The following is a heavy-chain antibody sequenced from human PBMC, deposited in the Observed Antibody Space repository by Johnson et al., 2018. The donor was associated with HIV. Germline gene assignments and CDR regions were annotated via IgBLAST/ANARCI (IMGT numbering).Heavy chain of an antibody. J-gene: IGHJ3*01. CDR3: AKRGGYCSGGACPHVFDV. CDR1: GFTFRSYA. CDR2: ISYDGSNK. V-gene: IGHV3-30*04. D-gene: IGHD2-15*01. Sequence: QVQLVESGGGVVQPGRSLRLSCAASGFTFRSYAMHWVRQAPGKGLEWVAVISYDGSNKYYADSVKGRFTISRDNSKNTLYLEMNTLRAEDTAVYYCAKRGGYCSGGACPHVFDVWGQGTMVTVSS.